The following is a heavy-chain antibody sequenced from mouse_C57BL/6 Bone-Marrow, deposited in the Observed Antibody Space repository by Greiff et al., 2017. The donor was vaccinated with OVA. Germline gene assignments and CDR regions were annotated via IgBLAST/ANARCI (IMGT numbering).Heavy chain of an antibody. CDR2: IDPSDSYT. V-gene: IGHV1-69*01. J-gene: IGHJ3*01. CDR3: ARPPYYSNAWFAY. D-gene: IGHD2-5*01. Sequence: VKLQQPGAELVKPGASVKLSCKASGYTFTSYWMHWVKQRPGQGLEWIGEIDPSDSYTNYNQKFKGKSTLTVDKSSSTAYMQLSSLASEDSAVYYCARPPYYSNAWFAYWGQGTLVTVSA. CDR1: GYTFTSYW.